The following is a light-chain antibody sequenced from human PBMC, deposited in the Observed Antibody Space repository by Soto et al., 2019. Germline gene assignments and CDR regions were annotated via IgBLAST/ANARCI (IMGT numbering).Light chain of an antibody. CDR2: DVS. V-gene: IGLV2-14*01. CDR1: SSDVGGYNY. CDR3: SSYTSSSTLVG. J-gene: IGLJ2*01. Sequence: QSALTQPASVSGSPGQSITISCTGTSSDVGGYNYVSWYQQHPGKAPKLMICDVSNRPSGVSHRVSGSKSGNTASLTISGRQAEDEGYYYGSSYTSSSTLVGFGGGTKLTVL.